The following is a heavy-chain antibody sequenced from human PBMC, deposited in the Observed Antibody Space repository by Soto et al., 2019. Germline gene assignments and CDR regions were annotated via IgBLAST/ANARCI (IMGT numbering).Heavy chain of an antibody. CDR1: GGSFSGYY. J-gene: IGHJ4*02. CDR3: ARDKITGLFDY. Sequence: SETLSLTCAVYGGSFSGYYCTWIRQPPGTGLEWIGEINHSGSTNYNPSLKSRVTISVDTSKNQFSLRLTSVTAADTAVYYCARDKITGLFDYWGQGTLVTVSS. CDR2: INHSGST. D-gene: IGHD2-8*02. V-gene: IGHV4-34*01.